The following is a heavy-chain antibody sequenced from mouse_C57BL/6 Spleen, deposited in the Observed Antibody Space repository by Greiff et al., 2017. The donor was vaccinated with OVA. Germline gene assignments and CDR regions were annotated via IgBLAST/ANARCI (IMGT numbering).Heavy chain of an antibody. CDR2: ISSGGSYT. CDR1: GFTFSSYG. CDR3: ARLEWEGY. V-gene: IGHV5-6*02. J-gene: IGHJ2*01. D-gene: IGHD1-3*01. Sequence: DVMLVESGGDLVKPGGSLKLSCAASGFTFSSYGMSWVRQTPDKRLEWVATISSGGSYTYYPDSVKGRFTISRDNAKNTLYLQMSSLKSEDTAMYYCARLEWEGYWGQGTTLTVSS.